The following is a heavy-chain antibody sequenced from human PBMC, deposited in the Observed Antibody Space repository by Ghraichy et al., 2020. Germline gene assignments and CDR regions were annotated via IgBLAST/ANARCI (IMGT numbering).Heavy chain of an antibody. CDR1: GGTFSSYA. V-gene: IGHV1-69*04. J-gene: IGHJ6*02. Sequence: SVKVSCKASGGTFSSYAISWVRQAPGQGLEWMGRIIPILGIANYAQKFQGRVTITADKSTSTAYMELSSLRSEDTAVDYCARAFTLDVARAKGGYYYGMDVWGQGTTVTVSS. CDR2: IIPILGIA. D-gene: IGHD2/OR15-2a*01. CDR3: ARAFTLDVARAKGGYYYGMDV.